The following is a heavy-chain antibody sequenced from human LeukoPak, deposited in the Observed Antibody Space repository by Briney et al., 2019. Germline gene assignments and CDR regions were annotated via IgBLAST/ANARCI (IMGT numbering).Heavy chain of an antibody. CDR2: INHSGST. CDR1: GGSFSGYY. CDR3: ARDPAWELWGFDY. D-gene: IGHD1-26*01. J-gene: IGHJ4*02. Sequence: PSETLSLTCAVYGGSFSGYYWSWIRQPPGKGLEWIGEINHSGSTNYNPSLKSRVTISVDTSKNQFSLKLSSVTAADTAVYYCARDPAWELWGFDYWGQGTLGTVSS. V-gene: IGHV4-34*01.